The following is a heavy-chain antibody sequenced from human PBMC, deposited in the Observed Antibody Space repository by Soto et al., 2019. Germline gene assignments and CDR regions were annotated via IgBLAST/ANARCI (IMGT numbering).Heavy chain of an antibody. Sequence: SETLSLTCTVSGGSISSYYWSWIRQPPGKGLEWIGYIYYSGSTNYNPSLKSRVTISVDTSKNQFSLKLRSVTAADTAVYYCASIEYSSSWAANWFDPWGQGTLVTVSS. J-gene: IGHJ5*02. CDR2: IYYSGST. CDR1: GGSISSYY. V-gene: IGHV4-59*08. CDR3: ASIEYSSSWAANWFDP. D-gene: IGHD6-6*01.